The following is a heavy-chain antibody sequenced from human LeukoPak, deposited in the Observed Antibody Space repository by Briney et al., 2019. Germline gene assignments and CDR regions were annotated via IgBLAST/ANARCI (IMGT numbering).Heavy chain of an antibody. V-gene: IGHV3-23*01. Sequence: GGSLRLSCAASGFTFDSYAMSWVRQAPGKGLEWVSAISGSGAITHYADSVKGRFTISRDNSKNTLYLQMNSLRAEDTAVYYCAKRSYLDSSGYPYFDYWGQGTLVTVSS. CDR3: AKRSYLDSSGYPYFDY. CDR1: GFTFDSYA. D-gene: IGHD3-22*01. J-gene: IGHJ4*02. CDR2: ISGSGAIT.